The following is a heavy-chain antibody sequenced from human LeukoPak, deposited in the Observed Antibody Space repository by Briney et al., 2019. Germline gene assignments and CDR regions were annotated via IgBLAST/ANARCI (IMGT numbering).Heavy chain of an antibody. CDR2: ISPNSGGT. J-gene: IGHJ5*02. CDR3: AREGVVPAAGDWFDH. CDR1: GYTFTGYY. Sequence: ASVQVSCRASGYTFTGYYMHWVRQAPGQGLEWMGWISPNSGGTNYAQKFQGRVTMTRDTSISTAYMELSRLRSDDTAVYYCAREGVVPAAGDWFDHWGQGTLVTVSS. D-gene: IGHD2-2*01. V-gene: IGHV1-2*02.